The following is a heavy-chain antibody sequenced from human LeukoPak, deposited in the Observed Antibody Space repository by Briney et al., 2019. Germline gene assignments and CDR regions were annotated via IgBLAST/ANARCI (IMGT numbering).Heavy chain of an antibody. J-gene: IGHJ5*02. V-gene: IGHV4-59*01. CDR1: GGSISSYY. CDR3: ARGPHYCSGGSCYRNWFDP. D-gene: IGHD2-15*01. Sequence: SETLSLTCTDSGGSISSYYWSWIRQPPGEGLEWIGYIYYSGSTNYNPSLKSRVTISVDTSKNQFSLKLSSVTAADTAVYYCARGPHYCSGGSCYRNWFDPWGQGTLVTVSS. CDR2: IYYSGST.